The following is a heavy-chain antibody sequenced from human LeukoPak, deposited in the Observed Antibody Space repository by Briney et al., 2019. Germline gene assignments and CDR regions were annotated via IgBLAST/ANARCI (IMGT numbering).Heavy chain of an antibody. CDR1: GGSISSYY. V-gene: IGHV4-59*12. J-gene: IGHJ5*02. D-gene: IGHD3-16*01. Sequence: SETLSLTCTVSGGSISSYYWSWIRQPPGKGLEWIGYIYYNGSTNYNPSLKSRVTISVDTSKNQFSLKLSSVTAADTAVYYCARESIIHWFDPWGQGTLVTVSS. CDR3: ARESIIHWFDP. CDR2: IYYNGST.